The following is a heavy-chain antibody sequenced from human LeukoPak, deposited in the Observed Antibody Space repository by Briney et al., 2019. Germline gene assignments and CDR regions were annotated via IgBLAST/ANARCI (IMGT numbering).Heavy chain of an antibody. D-gene: IGHD2-2*01. CDR1: GGSTNTGGYF. V-gene: IGHV4-30-2*01. J-gene: IGHJ4*02. CDR3: ATEGQCGFTTCPGLQF. Sequence: PSETLSLTCTVSGGSTNTGGYFWSCIRQPPGKGLEWSGYVFRTGRTSYNPSLDSQVTISLDRSRNQFSLRLTSVTAADSAMYYCATEGQCGFTTCPGLQFWGQGILVSVSS. CDR2: VFRTGRT.